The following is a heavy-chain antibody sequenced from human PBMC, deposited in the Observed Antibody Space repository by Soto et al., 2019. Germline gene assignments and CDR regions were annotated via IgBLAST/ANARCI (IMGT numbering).Heavy chain of an antibody. J-gene: IGHJ4*02. V-gene: IGHV4-31*03. Sequence: QAQLQESVPGLVKPSQTLSLTCTVSGGSISSGGYYWSWIRQHPGKGLEWIGHIYYSGSTYYSPSLKSRVTISVDTSKNQFSLKLNSVTAADTAVYYCARGKELWGHVGGFDFWGQGTLVTVSS. CDR3: ARGKELWGHVGGFDF. CDR1: GGSISSGGYY. D-gene: IGHD3-10*01. CDR2: IYYSGST.